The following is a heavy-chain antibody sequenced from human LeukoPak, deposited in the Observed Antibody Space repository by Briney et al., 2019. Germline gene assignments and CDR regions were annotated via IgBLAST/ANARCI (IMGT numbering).Heavy chain of an antibody. CDR1: GYTFTIYD. CDR3: ARRRMIVPGSWFDP. D-gene: IGHD3-22*01. J-gene: IGHJ5*02. CDR2: MNPNSGNT. V-gene: IGHV1-8*01. Sequence: ASVKVSCKASGYTFTIYDINWVRQATGQGLEWMGWMNPNSGNTGYAQKFQGRVTMTRNSSISTAYMELSSLRSEDTAVYYCARRRMIVPGSWFDPWGQGTLVTVSS.